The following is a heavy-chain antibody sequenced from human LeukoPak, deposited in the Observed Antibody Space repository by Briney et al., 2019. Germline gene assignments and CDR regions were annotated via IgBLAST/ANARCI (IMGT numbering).Heavy chain of an antibody. CDR3: AKASSSGWSLDLGYYYYGMDV. CDR2: ISWNSGSI. D-gene: IGHD6-19*01. J-gene: IGHJ6*02. Sequence: PGGSLRLSCAASGFTFSSYSMTWVRQAPGKGLEWVSGISWNSGSIGYADSVKGRFTISRDNAKNSLYLQMNSLRAEDTALYYCAKASSSGWSLDLGYYYYGMDVWGQGTTVTVSS. CDR1: GFTFSSYS. V-gene: IGHV3-9*01.